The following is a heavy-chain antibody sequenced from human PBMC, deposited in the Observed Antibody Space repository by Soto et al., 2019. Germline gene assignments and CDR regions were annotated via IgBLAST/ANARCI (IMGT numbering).Heavy chain of an antibody. CDR1: GGTFSSYA. D-gene: IGHD1-26*01. CDR3: ARAGLVGATRPLDY. CDR2: IIPIFGTA. V-gene: IGHV1-69*13. Sequence: SVKVSCKASGGTFSSYAISWVRQAPGQGLEWMGGIIPIFGTANYAQKFQGRVTITADESTGTAYMELSSLRSEDTAVYYCARAGLVGATRPLDYWGRGTLVTVSS. J-gene: IGHJ4*02.